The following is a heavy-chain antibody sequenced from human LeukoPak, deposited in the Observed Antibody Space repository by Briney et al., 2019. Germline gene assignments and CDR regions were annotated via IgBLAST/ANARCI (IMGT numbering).Heavy chain of an antibody. J-gene: IGHJ4*02. V-gene: IGHV3-30-3*01. Sequence: GRSLRLSCAASGFTFSSYAVHWVRQAPGKGLEWVAVISYDGSNKYYADSVKGRFTISRDNSKNTLYLQMNSLRAEDTAVYYCTKDLVVGATGGGQGTLVTVSS. CDR2: ISYDGSNK. D-gene: IGHD1-26*01. CDR3: TKDLVVGATG. CDR1: GFTFSSYA.